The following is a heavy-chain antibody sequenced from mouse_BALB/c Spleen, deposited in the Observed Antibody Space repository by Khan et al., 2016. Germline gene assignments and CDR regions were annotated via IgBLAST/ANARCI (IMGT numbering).Heavy chain of an antibody. J-gene: IGHJ4*01. Sequence: VQLQQSGAELVKPGASVKLSCTASGFNIKDTYMHWVKQRPEQGLEWIGRIDPANGNTKYDPKFQGKATITADTSSNTAYLQLSSLTSEDTAVSYCASYHFYAMDYWGQGTSVTVSS. CDR3: ASYHFYAMDY. CDR2: IDPANGNT. V-gene: IGHV14-3*02. CDR1: GFNIKDTY.